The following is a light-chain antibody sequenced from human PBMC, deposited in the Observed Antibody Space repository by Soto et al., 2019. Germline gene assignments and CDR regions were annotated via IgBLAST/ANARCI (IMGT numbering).Light chain of an antibody. CDR2: DAS. J-gene: IGKJ1*01. CDR3: QQYNNWPPWT. CDR1: RGRYNK. V-gene: IGKV3-15*01. Sequence: EIVMTQSPATLSVSAGERVTLSCRASRGRYNKVAWFQQKPGQSPRLLIYDASTRATGIPARFSGSGSGTEFSLTISSLQSEDSAFYYCQQYNNWPPWTLGQGTKVDIK.